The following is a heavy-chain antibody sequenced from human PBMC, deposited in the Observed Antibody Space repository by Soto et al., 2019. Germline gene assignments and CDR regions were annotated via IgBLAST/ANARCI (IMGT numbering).Heavy chain of an antibody. V-gene: IGHV4-30-2*01. D-gene: IGHD4-17*01. CDR2: IYHSGST. CDR1: GGSISSGGYS. CDR3: ARDDLYGGWFDP. J-gene: IGHJ5*02. Sequence: QLQLQESGSGLVKPSQTLSLTCAVSGGSISSGGYSWNWIRQPPGKGLEWIGYIYHSGSTYYNPSLKTPGTVSVDKSKSQFSLKLSSVTAADTAVDYCARDDLYGGWFDPWGQGTLVTVSS.